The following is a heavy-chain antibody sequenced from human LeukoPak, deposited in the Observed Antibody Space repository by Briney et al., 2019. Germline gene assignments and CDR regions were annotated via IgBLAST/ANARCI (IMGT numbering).Heavy chain of an antibody. V-gene: IGHV4-30-2*01. J-gene: IGHJ3*02. Sequence: SQTLSLTCAVSGGSISSGGYSWSWIRQPPGKGLEWIGNIYHSGSTYYNPSLKSLVTISVDRSKNQFSLKLSSVTAADTAVYYCARVQHIVVVTASHAFDIWGQGTMVTVSS. CDR2: IYHSGST. CDR3: ARVQHIVVVTASHAFDI. CDR1: GGSISSGGYS. D-gene: IGHD2-21*02.